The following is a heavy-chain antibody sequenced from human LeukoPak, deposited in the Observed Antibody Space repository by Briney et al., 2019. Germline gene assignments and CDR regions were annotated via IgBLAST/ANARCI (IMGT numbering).Heavy chain of an antibody. V-gene: IGHV3-23*01. CDR3: ARDQSHHDSSGSLYDP. CDR1: GFTFSSYA. CDR2: IGGTGVRT. D-gene: IGHD3-22*01. Sequence: GGSLRLPCASSGFTFSSYAMSWVRQAPGKGLEWVSTIGGTGVRTYYADSVKGRFTISRDNSKNTLYLQMNSLTPDDTALYYCARDQSHHDSSGSLYDPWGQGTLVTVSS. J-gene: IGHJ5*02.